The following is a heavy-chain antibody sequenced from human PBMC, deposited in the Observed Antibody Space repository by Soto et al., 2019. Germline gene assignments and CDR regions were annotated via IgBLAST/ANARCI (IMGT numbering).Heavy chain of an antibody. CDR2: IWYDGSNK. D-gene: IGHD2-15*01. CDR1: GFTFSSYG. Sequence: PGGSLRLSCAASGFTFSSYGMHWVRQAPGKGLEWVAVIWYDGSNKYYADSVKGRFTISRDNSKNTLYLQMNSLRAEDTAVYYCAREGCSGGSCYRFDPWGQGTLVTVSS. CDR3: AREGCSGGSCYRFDP. V-gene: IGHV3-33*01. J-gene: IGHJ5*02.